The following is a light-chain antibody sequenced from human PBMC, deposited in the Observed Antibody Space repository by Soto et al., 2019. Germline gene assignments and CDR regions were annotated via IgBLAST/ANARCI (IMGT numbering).Light chain of an antibody. CDR3: QQYNPYSRT. CDR2: AAS. Sequence: DIQMTQSPSTLSKSVGDRATITCRASQSIGSWLAWYQQKPGKAPNLLIYAASSLQSGVPSRFSGSGSGTDFTLTISSLQRDDFAIYYCQQYNPYSRTFGQGTKVDIK. CDR1: QSIGSW. V-gene: IGKV1-5*01. J-gene: IGKJ1*01.